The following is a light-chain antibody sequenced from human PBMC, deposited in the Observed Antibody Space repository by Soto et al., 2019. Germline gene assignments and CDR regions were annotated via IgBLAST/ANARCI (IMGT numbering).Light chain of an antibody. V-gene: IGKV3-20*01. CDR2: AAS. CDR3: QQYGSSPWT. J-gene: IGKJ1*01. Sequence: EIVLTQSPATLSLSPGDRATLSCRASQSVSSYLAWYQQKPGQAPRLLIYAASRRATGIPDRFSGSGSGTDFTLTISRLEPEDFAVYYCQQYGSSPWTFGQGTKVDIK. CDR1: QSVSSY.